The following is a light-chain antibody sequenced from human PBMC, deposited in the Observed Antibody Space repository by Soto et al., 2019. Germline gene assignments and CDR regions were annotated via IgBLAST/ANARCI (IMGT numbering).Light chain of an antibody. CDR3: SSYTITNTYV. CDR1: SSDVGSFNR. V-gene: IGLV2-18*02. CDR2: EVS. Sequence: QSVLTQPPPVSGSPGQSVAISCTGTSSDVGSFNRVSWYQQPPGTAPKLIISEVSNRPSGVPDRFSGSKSGNTASLTISGLQAEDEADYYCSSYTITNTYVFGTGTKVTVL. J-gene: IGLJ1*01.